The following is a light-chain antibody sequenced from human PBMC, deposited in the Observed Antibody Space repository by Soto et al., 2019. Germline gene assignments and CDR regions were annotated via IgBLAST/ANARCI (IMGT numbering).Light chain of an antibody. V-gene: IGLV1-44*01. CDR3: AAWDDNLGGLVL. Sequence: QSVLTQPPSASGTPGQSVTIACSGTTSNIGKNTVTWYQKLPGTAPKVLIDKNDQRPSGVPDRFSGSKSGTSASLAVSGLHSEDEAEYYCAAWDDNLGGLVLFGVGTQVTVL. CDR2: KND. J-gene: IGLJ3*02. CDR1: TSNIGKNT.